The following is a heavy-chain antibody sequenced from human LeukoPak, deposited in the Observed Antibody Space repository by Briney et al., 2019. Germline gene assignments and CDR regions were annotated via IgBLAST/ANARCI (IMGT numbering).Heavy chain of an antibody. V-gene: IGHV3-23*01. CDR2: ISGSGGTT. CDR1: GFTFSSYA. J-gene: IGHJ4*02. D-gene: IGHD3-22*01. CDR3: TKDLTYYYDSTGYYFDY. Sequence: GGSLRLSCAASGFTFSSYAMSWVRQAPGKGLELVSGISGSGGTTYYADSVKGRFTISRDNSKNTLYLQLNSLRAEDTAIYYCTKDLTYYYDSTGYYFDYWGQGTLVTVSS.